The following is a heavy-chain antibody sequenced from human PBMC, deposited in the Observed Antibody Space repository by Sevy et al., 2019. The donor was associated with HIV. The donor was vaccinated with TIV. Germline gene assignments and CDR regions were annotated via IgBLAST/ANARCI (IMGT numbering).Heavy chain of an antibody. CDR1: GFAFSSYA. J-gene: IGHJ4*02. V-gene: IGHV3-23*01. Sequence: GGSLRLSCAASGFAFSSYAMSWVRQAPGKGLEWVSAISGSGGSSYYADSVKGRFTISRDNSKNMLYLQMNSLRAEDTAVYYCAKSPPGGSTSPSFHCWGQGTLVTVSS. CDR2: ISGSGGSS. D-gene: IGHD1-26*01. CDR3: AKSPPGGSTSPSFHC.